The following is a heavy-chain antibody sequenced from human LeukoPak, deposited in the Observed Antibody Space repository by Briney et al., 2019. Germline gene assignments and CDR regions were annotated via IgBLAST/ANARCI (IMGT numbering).Heavy chain of an antibody. CDR1: GYTLTELS. CDR2: FDPEDGET. V-gene: IGHV1-24*01. Sequence: EASVKVSCKVSGYTLTELSMHWVRQAPGKGLEWMGGFDPEDGETIYAQKFQGRVTMTEDTSTDTAYMELSSLRSEDTAVYYCAPLEYSSSSGFFDPWGQGTLVTVSS. D-gene: IGHD6-6*01. J-gene: IGHJ5*02. CDR3: APLEYSSSSGFFDP.